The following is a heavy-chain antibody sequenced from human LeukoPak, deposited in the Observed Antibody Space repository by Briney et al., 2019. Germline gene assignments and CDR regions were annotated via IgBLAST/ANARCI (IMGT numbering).Heavy chain of an antibody. J-gene: IGHJ4*02. CDR3: ASLAVAGLSEGY. Sequence: SETLSLTCTVSGGSISSDSYYWAWIRQPPGKGLEWIASIYYSGSTYYNPSLKSRVTISVDTSRNQFSLKLSSVTAADTAVYCCASLAVAGLSEGYWGQGTLVIVSS. CDR2: IYYSGST. D-gene: IGHD6-19*01. V-gene: IGHV4-39*01. CDR1: GGSISSDSYY.